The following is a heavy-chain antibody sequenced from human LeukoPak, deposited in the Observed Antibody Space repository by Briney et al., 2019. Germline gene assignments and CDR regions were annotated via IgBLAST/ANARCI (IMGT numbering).Heavy chain of an antibody. CDR2: INHMGST. V-gene: IGHV4-4*02. CDR1: GTSISVSDW. J-gene: IGHJ6*03. Sequence: SETLSLTGVVSGTSISVSDWWSWFPQPPGKGRKWIGEINHMGSTNYNPSLKSRVTISVDTSKNQFSLKLSSVTAADTAVYYCARHGITMVRGVIITRYYYYMDVWGKGTTVTISS. CDR3: ARHGITMVRGVIITRYYYYMDV. D-gene: IGHD3-10*01.